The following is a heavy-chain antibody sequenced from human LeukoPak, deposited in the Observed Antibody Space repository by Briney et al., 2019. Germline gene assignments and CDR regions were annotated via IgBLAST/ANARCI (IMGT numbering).Heavy chain of an antibody. J-gene: IGHJ4*02. D-gene: IGHD6-6*01. CDR1: GGTFSSYA. Sequence: ASVKVSCKASGGTFSSYAISWVRQAPGQGLEWMGGIIPIFGTANYAQKFQGRVTITMDESTSTAYMELSSLRSEDTAVYYCAREDGSSSHPLHYWGQGTLVTVSS. V-gene: IGHV1-69*05. CDR3: AREDGSSSHPLHY. CDR2: IIPIFGTA.